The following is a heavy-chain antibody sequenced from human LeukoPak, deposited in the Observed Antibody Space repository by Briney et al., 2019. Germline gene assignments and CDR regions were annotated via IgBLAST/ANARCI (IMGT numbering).Heavy chain of an antibody. CDR2: IYYSGST. CDR1: GGSISSYY. V-gene: IGHV4-59*01. D-gene: IGHD6-13*01. J-gene: IGHJ4*02. Sequence: SETLSLTCSVSGGSISSYYWSWIRQPPGKGLEWIGYIYYSGSTNYNPSLKSRVTISVDTSKNQFSLKLSSVTAADTAVYYCAKAVVGSSWSSDFDYWGQGTLVTDSS. CDR3: AKAVVGSSWSSDFDY.